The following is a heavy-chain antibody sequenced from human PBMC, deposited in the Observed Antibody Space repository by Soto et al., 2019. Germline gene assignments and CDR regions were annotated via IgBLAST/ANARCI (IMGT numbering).Heavy chain of an antibody. Sequence: QVQLVQSGAEVKKPGSSVKVSCKASGGTFSSYTICWVRQAPGQGLEWMGRIIPILGIANYAQKFQGRVTITADKSTSTAYMELSSLRSEDTAVYYCARDYGYYGSGMFDPWGQGTLVTVSS. J-gene: IGHJ5*02. D-gene: IGHD3-10*01. CDR3: ARDYGYYGSGMFDP. CDR2: IIPILGIA. V-gene: IGHV1-69*08. CDR1: GGTFSSYT.